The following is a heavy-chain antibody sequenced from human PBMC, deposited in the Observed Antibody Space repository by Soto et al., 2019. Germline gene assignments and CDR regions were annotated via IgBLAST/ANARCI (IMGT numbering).Heavy chain of an antibody. CDR2: IYFSGTT. CDR1: GGSVSSDSYY. Sequence: QVQLQESGPRLVQPSETLSLTCSVSGGSVSSDSYYWSWIGQPPGAGLEWLGYIYFSGTTNYNPSLESLVTILVDSSKNQFSLKLSSVTAADTAVYYCARSPDSGDYVDYWGQGTLVAVSS. CDR3: ARSPDSGDYVDY. J-gene: IGHJ4*02. V-gene: IGHV4-61*01. D-gene: IGHD4-17*01.